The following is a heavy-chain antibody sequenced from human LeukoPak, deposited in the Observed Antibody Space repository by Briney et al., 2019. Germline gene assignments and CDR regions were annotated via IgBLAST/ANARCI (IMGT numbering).Heavy chain of an antibody. V-gene: IGHV4-4*07. D-gene: IGHD6-19*01. CDR1: GGSISSYY. J-gene: IGHJ4*02. CDR3: SRVRPYSSGWLHMGGHYYFDY. Sequence: SETLSLTCTVSGGSISSYYWSWVRQPAGEGLEWIGRIYTSGSTNYNTSLKSRVTMSVDTSKNQFSLKLSSVTAADTAVYYCSRVRPYSSGWLHMGGHYYFDYWGQGTLVTVSS. CDR2: IYTSGST.